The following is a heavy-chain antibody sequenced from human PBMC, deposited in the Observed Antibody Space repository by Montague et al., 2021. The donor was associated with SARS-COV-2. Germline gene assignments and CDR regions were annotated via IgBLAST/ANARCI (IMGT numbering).Heavy chain of an antibody. CDR2: ISYDGSNK. CDR1: GFTFSSYA. D-gene: IGHD1-26*01. CDR3: ARAYSGSYNDAFDI. J-gene: IGHJ3*02. V-gene: IGHV3-30*04. Sequence: SLRLSCAASGFTFSSYAMHWVRQAPGKGLEWVAVISYDGSNKYYADSVKGRFTISRDNSKNTLYLQMNSLRAEDTAVYYCARAYSGSYNDAFDIWGQGTMVTVSS.